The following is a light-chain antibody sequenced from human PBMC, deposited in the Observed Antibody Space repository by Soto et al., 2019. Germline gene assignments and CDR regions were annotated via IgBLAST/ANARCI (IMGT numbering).Light chain of an antibody. J-gene: IGLJ3*02. Sequence: QSVLTQSPSASASLGASVKLTCTLSSGHSSYAIAWHQQQPEKGPRYLMKLNSDGSHTKGDGIPDRFSGSGSGAERYLTISSLQSEDEADYYCQTWGSGIRVFGGGTKLTVL. CDR2: LNSDGSH. CDR3: QTWGSGIRV. CDR1: SGHSSYA. V-gene: IGLV4-69*01.